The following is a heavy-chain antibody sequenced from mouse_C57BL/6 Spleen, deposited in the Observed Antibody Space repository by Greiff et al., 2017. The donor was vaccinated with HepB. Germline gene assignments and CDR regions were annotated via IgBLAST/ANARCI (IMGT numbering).Heavy chain of an antibody. Sequence: QVHVKQPGAELVKPGASVKMSCKASGYTFTSYWITWVKQRPGQGLEWIGDIYPGSGSTNYNEKFKSKATLTVDTSSSTAYMQLSSLTSEDSAVYYCARSRGSSSYWYFDVWGTGTTVTVSS. J-gene: IGHJ1*03. CDR1: GYTFTSYW. CDR3: ARSRGSSSYWYFDV. D-gene: IGHD1-1*01. V-gene: IGHV1-55*01. CDR2: IYPGSGST.